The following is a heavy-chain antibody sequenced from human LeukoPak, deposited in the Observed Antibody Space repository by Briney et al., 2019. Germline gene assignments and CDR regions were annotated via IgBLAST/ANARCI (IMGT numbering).Heavy chain of an antibody. D-gene: IGHD3-10*02. Sequence: GGSLRLSCAASGFTFSSYEMNWVRQAPGKGLEWVSYISSSGSTICYADSVKGRFTISRDNAKNSLYLQMNSLRAEDTAVYYCAELGITMSGGVWGKGTTVTNSS. CDR2: ISSSGSTI. CDR1: GFTFSSYE. V-gene: IGHV3-48*03. CDR3: AELGITMSGGV. J-gene: IGHJ6*04.